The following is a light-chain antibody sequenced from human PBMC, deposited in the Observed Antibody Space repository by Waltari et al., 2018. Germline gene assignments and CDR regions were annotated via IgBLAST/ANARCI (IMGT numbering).Light chain of an antibody. CDR2: AAS. Sequence: DIQITQSPSSLSASVGDRVTITCRASQGISNSLAWYQQKPGKAPKLLLYAASRLESGVPSRFTGSGSGTDYTLTISSLQPEDFATYYCQQYYSTPYTFGQGTKLEIK. CDR1: QGISNS. J-gene: IGKJ2*01. V-gene: IGKV1-NL1*01. CDR3: QQYYSTPYT.